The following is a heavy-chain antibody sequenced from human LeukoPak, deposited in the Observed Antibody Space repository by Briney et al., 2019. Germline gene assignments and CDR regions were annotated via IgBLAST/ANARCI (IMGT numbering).Heavy chain of an antibody. CDR2: IFHTGHT. Sequence: SETLSLTCAVSGGSISSGDYPWSWIRQPPGKGLEWIGYIFHTGHTSYNPSLKSRVTISVDMSKNQLSLKLSSVTAADTAVYYCARWGRYYDYVWGSYRYTPFDYWGQGTLVTVSS. V-gene: IGHV4-30-2*01. D-gene: IGHD3-16*02. CDR1: GGSISSGDYP. J-gene: IGHJ4*02. CDR3: ARWGRYYDYVWGSYRYTPFDY.